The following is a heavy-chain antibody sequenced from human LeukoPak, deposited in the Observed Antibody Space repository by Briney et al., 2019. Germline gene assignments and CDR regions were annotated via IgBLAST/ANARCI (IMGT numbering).Heavy chain of an antibody. CDR1: GDSISTSNYY. D-gene: IGHD3-10*01. CDR3: ATGWFADY. J-gene: IGHJ4*01. V-gene: IGHV4-39*07. CDR2: INHSGTT. Sequence: SETLSLTCTVSGDSISTSNYYWGWIRQPPGKRLEWIGEINHSGTTNYNPSLKSRVTMSVDTSKNQFSLELSSVTAADTAVYYCATGWFADYWGHGTLVTVSS.